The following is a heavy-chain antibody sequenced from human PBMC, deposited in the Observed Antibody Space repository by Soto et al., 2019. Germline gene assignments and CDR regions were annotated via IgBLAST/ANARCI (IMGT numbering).Heavy chain of an antibody. CDR1: GYTFTSYG. J-gene: IGHJ4*02. CDR3: ARDTFFDILTGYYNPQRYYFDY. Sequence: ASVKVSCKASGYTFTSYGISWVRQAPGQGLEWMGWISAYNGNTNYAQKLQGRVTMTTDTSTSTAYMELRSLRSEDTAEYYCARDTFFDILTGYYNPQRYYFDYWGQGTLVTVS. D-gene: IGHD3-9*01. V-gene: IGHV1-18*01. CDR2: ISAYNGNT.